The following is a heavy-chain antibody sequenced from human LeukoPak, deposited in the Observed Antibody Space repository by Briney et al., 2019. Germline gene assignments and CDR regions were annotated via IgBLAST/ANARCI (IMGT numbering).Heavy chain of an antibody. CDR2: TNHSGST. V-gene: IGHV4-34*01. CDR1: GGSFSGYY. Sequence: SETLSLTCAVYGGSFSGYYWSWIRQPPGKGLEWIGETNHSGSTNYNPSLKSRVTISVDTSKNQFSLKLSSVTAADTAVYYCARDCDSSGYYGYWGQGTLVTVSS. D-gene: IGHD3-22*01. CDR3: ARDCDSSGYYGY. J-gene: IGHJ4*02.